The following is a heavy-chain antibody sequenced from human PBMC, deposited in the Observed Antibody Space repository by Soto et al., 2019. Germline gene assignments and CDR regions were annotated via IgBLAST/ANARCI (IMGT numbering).Heavy chain of an antibody. Sequence: QVQLVQSGAEVRKPGSSVKVSCKAPGGTFSTYIISWVRQAPGQGLEWMGRIIPIPDITNYAQKFQGSVTVTADRSTRTAYIELTSLKSEDTAVYYCARDRITTRGDAFDLWGQGKMVTVSS. CDR1: GGTFSTYI. V-gene: IGHV1-69*08. D-gene: IGHD3-3*01. J-gene: IGHJ3*01. CDR2: IIPIPDIT. CDR3: ARDRITTRGDAFDL.